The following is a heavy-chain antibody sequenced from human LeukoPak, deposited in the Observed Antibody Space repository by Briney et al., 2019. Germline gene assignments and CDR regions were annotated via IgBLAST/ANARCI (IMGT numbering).Heavy chain of an antibody. D-gene: IGHD3-22*01. CDR1: GFTFSSYA. Sequence: GGSLRLSCAASGFTFSSYAMHWVRQAPGKGLEYVSAISSNGGSTYYANSVKGRFTISRDNSKNTLYLQMGSLRAEDMAAYYCARGRYYDSSGPIDYWGQGTLVTVSS. J-gene: IGHJ4*02. CDR2: ISSNGGST. V-gene: IGHV3-64*01. CDR3: ARGRYYDSSGPIDY.